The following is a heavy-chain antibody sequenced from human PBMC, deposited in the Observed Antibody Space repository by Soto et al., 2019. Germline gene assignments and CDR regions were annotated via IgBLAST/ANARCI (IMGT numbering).Heavy chain of an antibody. CDR3: ARCRVSTYYDILTGYYY. CDR2: INHSGST. CDR1: GGSFSGYY. J-gene: IGHJ4*02. Sequence: SETLSLTCAVYGGSFSGYYWSWIRQPPGKGLEWIGEINHSGSTNYNPSLKSRVTISVDTSKNQFSLKPSSVTAADTAVYYCARCRVSTYYDILTGYYYWGQGTLVT. D-gene: IGHD3-9*01. V-gene: IGHV4-34*01.